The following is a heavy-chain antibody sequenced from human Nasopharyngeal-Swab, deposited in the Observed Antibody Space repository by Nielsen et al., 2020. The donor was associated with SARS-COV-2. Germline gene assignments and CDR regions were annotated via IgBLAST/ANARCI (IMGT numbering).Heavy chain of an antibody. J-gene: IGHJ4*02. D-gene: IGHD3-10*01. CDR3: AKDTRSGLVRGVITDY. CDR2: ISYDGNNK. V-gene: IGHV3-30*18. Sequence: VRQAPGKGLEWVAVISYDGNNKYYADSVKGRFTISRDNSKNTLYLQMNILRAEDTAVYYCAKDTRSGLVRGVITDYWGQGTLVTVSS.